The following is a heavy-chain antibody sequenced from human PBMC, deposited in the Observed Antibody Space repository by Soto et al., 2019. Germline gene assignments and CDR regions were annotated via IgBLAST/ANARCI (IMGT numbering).Heavy chain of an antibody. J-gene: IGHJ6*02. CDR3: AMVDNYVTPTPQDV. D-gene: IGHD4-4*01. Sequence: QVQLVQSGDEVRKPGSSVKVSCKASGYIFVNYGIAWVRQAPGQGLEWMGWISPYSGNPHYASKVQGRLTMTTDTAASTAHMDMGSLTSDATAVYYCAMVDNYVTPTPQDVWGQGTTVTVSS. CDR2: ISPYSGNP. CDR1: GYIFVNYG. V-gene: IGHV1-18*01.